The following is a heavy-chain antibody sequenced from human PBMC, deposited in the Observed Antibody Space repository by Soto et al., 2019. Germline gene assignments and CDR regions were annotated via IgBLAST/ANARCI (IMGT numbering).Heavy chain of an antibody. CDR2: ISYDGSNK. CDR1: GFTFNNYA. J-gene: IGHJ2*01. CDR3: ARDPLWGTAMVLWYFDL. D-gene: IGHD5-18*01. V-gene: IGHV3-30-3*01. Sequence: QVQLVESGGGVVQPGRSLRLSCAASGFTFNNYAMHWVRQAPGKGLEWVALISYDGSNKYYADSVKGRFTISRDNSKNTRYLQMTSLTAEDTAGYYCARDPLWGTAMVLWYFDLWGRGTLVTVSS.